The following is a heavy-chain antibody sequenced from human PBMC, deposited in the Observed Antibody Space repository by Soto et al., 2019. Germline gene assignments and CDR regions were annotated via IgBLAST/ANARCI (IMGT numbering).Heavy chain of an antibody. D-gene: IGHD1-7*01. V-gene: IGHV1-69*06. J-gene: IGHJ6*02. CDR1: GGTFSSYA. Sequence: SVKVSCKASGGTFSSYAISWVRQAPGQGLEWMGGIIPIFVTANYAQKFQGRVTITADKSTSTAYMELSSLRSEDTAVYYCARRGTGTPNYYYYGMDVWGQGTTVSVSS. CDR2: IIPIFVTA. CDR3: ARRGTGTPNYYYYGMDV.